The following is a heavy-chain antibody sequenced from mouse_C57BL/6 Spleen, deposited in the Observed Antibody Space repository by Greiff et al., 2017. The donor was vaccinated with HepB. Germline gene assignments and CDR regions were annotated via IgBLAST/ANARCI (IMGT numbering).Heavy chain of an antibody. J-gene: IGHJ1*03. CDR3: ARGGGYDSYFDV. Sequence: VQLKQPGAELVKPGASVKMSCKASGYTFTSYWITWVKQRPGQGLEWIGDIYPGSGSTNYNEKFKSKATLTVDTSSSTAYMQLSSLTSEDSAVYYCARGGGYDSYFDVWGTGTTVTVSS. CDR2: IYPGSGST. V-gene: IGHV1-55*01. D-gene: IGHD2-2*01. CDR1: GYTFTSYW.